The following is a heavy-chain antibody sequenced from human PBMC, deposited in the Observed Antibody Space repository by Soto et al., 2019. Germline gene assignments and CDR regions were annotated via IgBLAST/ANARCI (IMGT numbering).Heavy chain of an antibody. CDR1: GFSFSAHG. D-gene: IGHD2-21*02. CDR2: INDGSEE. J-gene: IGHJ4*02. CDR3: ARDDLFGDHGLDH. V-gene: IGHV3-33*01. Sequence: QVQLVESGGGVVRPGTSLRLSCAATGFSFSAHGMHWVRQAPGKGLEWLAVINDGSEEGYADSVRSRFTISRDNARNILYLQMDNLRGEDSALYYCARDDLFGDHGLDHWGQGTLVTVSS.